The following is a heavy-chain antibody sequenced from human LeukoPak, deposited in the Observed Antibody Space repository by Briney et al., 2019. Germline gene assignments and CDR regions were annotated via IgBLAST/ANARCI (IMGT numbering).Heavy chain of an antibody. CDR1: GGSISSYY. J-gene: IGHJ5*02. V-gene: IGHV4-59*01. D-gene: IGHD3-10*01. CDR3: ARTYYYGSGNWFDP. CDR2: SHYSGSI. Sequence: SETLSLTCTVSGGSISSYYWSWIRQPPGKGLEWIGYSHYSGSIKYNPSLKSRVTISVHTSKSQVSLTLISATAADTAVYYCARTYYYGSGNWFDPWGQGTLVTVSS.